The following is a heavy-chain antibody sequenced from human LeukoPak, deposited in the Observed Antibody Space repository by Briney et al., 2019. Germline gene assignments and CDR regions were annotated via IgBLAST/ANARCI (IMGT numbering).Heavy chain of an antibody. V-gene: IGHV4-59*01. CDR2: VYCSGST. CDR3: AREGYCSSTSCSYYFDY. CDR1: GGSISNYY. Sequence: SETLSLTCTVSGGSISNYYWSWIRQPPGKGLEWIGYVYCSGSTIYNPSLKSRVTISVDTSKNQFSLKLSSVTAADTAVYYCAREGYCSSTSCSYYFDYWGQGALVTVSS. D-gene: IGHD2-2*01. J-gene: IGHJ4*02.